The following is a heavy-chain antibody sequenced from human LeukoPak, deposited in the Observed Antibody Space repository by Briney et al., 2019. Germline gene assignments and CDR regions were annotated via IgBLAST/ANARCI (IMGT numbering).Heavy chain of an antibody. J-gene: IGHJ4*02. CDR3: AKGGGGGDYVYDY. Sequence: PGGPLRLSCAASGFTFSSYGMHWVRPAPGKGLEWVAFIRYDGSNKYYADSVKGRFTISRDNSKHTLYLQRKSLRDEATAVYYCAKGGGGGDYVYDYWGQGTLVTVSS. CDR1: GFTFSSYG. D-gene: IGHD4-17*01. V-gene: IGHV3-30*02. CDR2: IRYDGSNK.